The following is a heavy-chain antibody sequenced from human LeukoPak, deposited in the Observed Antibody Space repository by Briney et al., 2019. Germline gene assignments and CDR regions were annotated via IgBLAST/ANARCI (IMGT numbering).Heavy chain of an antibody. CDR2: IYPRDSDT. Sequence: GESLKISCRGSGYSFTSYWIAWVRQMPGKGLEWMGIIYPRDSDTRYSPSFQGQVTISADKSISTAYLQWSSLKASDTAMYYCARGGEAIVVVPAAMYYFDYWGQGTLVTVSS. D-gene: IGHD2-2*01. J-gene: IGHJ4*02. V-gene: IGHV5-51*01. CDR1: GYSFTSYW. CDR3: ARGGEAIVVVPAAMYYFDY.